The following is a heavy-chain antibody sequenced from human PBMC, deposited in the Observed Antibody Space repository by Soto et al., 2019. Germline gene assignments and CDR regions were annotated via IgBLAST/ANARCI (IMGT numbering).Heavy chain of an antibody. J-gene: IGHJ4*01. V-gene: IGHV3-33*06. Sequence: GGSLRLSCAVSGFNFSKFSMYRVRQAPGKGLEWVAVIWYDGSQKYYTDSVQGRFTISRDNSNNTLYLQMNSLRAEDTAVYYCAKEVWGLYTFGRPLDNWGHGTLVTPSS. CDR1: GFNFSKFS. CDR2: IWYDGSQK. D-gene: IGHD2-2*02. CDR3: AKEVWGLYTFGRPLDN.